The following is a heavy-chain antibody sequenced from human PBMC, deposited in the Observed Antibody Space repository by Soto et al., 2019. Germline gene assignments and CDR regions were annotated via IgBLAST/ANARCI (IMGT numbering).Heavy chain of an antibody. CDR3: ARGARREVVWGWFYP. J-gene: IGHJ5*02. CDR2: ISAGADYT. V-gene: IGHV3-23*01. Sequence: EVQLSESGGDLVRPGGSLRLSCAASGFTFSLYAMSWVRQAPGKGLEWVSAISAGADYTYFADPVKGRFTLSRDNSKNTLYLQMNSLRVDDTAVYYCARGARREVVWGWFYPWGQGTLVTVSS. D-gene: IGHD3-16*01. CDR1: GFTFSLYA.